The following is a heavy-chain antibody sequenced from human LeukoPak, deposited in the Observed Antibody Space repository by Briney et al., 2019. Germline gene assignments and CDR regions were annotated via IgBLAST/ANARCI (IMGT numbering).Heavy chain of an antibody. Sequence: ASVKVSCKASGYTFTSYGISWVRQAPGQGLEWMGWISAYNGNTNYAQKLQGRVTMTTDTSTSTAYMELRSLRSDDTAVYYCARDTRIAVAGTCGYWGQGTLVTASS. D-gene: IGHD6-19*01. CDR2: ISAYNGNT. J-gene: IGHJ4*02. CDR3: ARDTRIAVAGTCGY. CDR1: GYTFTSYG. V-gene: IGHV1-18*01.